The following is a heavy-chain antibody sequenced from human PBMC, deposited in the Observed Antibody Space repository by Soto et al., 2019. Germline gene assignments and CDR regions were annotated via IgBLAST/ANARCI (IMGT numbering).Heavy chain of an antibody. CDR2: INTDGTTT. CDR1: GFTFSNYW. CDR3: AKDLSWGQCDY. V-gene: IGHV3-74*03. Sequence: EVQLVESGGGLVQPGGSLRLSCAGSGFTFSNYWMHWVRQDPEKGLVWVSTINTDGTTTQYADSVKGRFTVTRDNAKNTLYLQMNSLRVEDTAVYSCAKDLSWGQCDYWGQGTLVTVSS. J-gene: IGHJ4*02. D-gene: IGHD3-16*01.